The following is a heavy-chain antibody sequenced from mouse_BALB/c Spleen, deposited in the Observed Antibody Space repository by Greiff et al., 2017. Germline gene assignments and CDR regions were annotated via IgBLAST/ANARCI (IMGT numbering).Heavy chain of an antibody. V-gene: IGHV1-7*01. CDR2: INPSTGYT. J-gene: IGHJ2*01. Sequence: QVQLQQSGAELAKPGASVKMSCKASGYTFTSYWMHWVKQRPGQGLEWIGYINPSTGYTEYNQKFKDKATLTADKSSSTAYMQLSSLTSEDSAVYYCARQGGGVVAPDYWGQGTTLTVSS. CDR1: GYTFTSYW. D-gene: IGHD1-1*01. CDR3: ARQGGGVVAPDY.